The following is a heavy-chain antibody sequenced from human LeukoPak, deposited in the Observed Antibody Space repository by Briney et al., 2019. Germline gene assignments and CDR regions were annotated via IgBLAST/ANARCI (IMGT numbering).Heavy chain of an antibody. CDR3: ARLSYCSGGSCFLYYYGMDV. D-gene: IGHD2-15*01. J-gene: IGHJ6*02. V-gene: IGHV4-59*01. CDR1: GGSISSYY. CDR2: IYYSGST. Sequence: SETLSLTCTVSGGSISSYYWSWIRQPPGKGLEWIGYIYYSGSTNYNPSLKSRVTISVDTSKYQFSLKLSSVTAADTAVYYCARLSYCSGGSCFLYYYGMDVWGQGTTVTVSS.